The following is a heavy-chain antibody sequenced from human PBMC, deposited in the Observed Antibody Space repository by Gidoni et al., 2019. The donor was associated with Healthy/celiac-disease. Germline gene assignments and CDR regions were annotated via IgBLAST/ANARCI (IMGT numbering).Heavy chain of an antibody. CDR1: GFTFSSYS. CDR3: ARGGGPPLAVYDAFDI. V-gene: IGHV3-21*01. CDR2: ISSSSSYI. J-gene: IGHJ3*02. D-gene: IGHD6-19*01. Sequence: EVQLVESGGGLVTLGGSLRPYCAASGFTFSSYSMNWVSQAPGTGLEWGLSISSSSSYIYYADSVKGRFTISRDNAKNSLYLQMNSLRAEDTAVYYCARGGGPPLAVYDAFDIWGQGTMVTVSS.